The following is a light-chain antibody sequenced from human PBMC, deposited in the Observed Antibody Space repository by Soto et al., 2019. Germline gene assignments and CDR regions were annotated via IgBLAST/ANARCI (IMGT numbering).Light chain of an antibody. CDR3: SSYTSSTSLYVI. CDR1: SSDVGDYDY. CDR2: EVS. J-gene: IGLJ2*01. V-gene: IGLV2-14*01. Sequence: QSVLTQPASVSGSPGQSITISCTGTSSDVGDYDYVSWYQQYPGKAPKLMIYEVSNRPSGVSIRFSGSKSGNTASLTISGLQADDEADYYCSSYTSSTSLYVIFGGGTKVTVL.